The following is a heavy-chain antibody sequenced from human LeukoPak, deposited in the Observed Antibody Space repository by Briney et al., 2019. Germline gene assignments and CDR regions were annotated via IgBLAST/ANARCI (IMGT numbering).Heavy chain of an antibody. Sequence: PGGSLRLSCAASGFTFTNYAMSWVRQAPGKGLEWVSGISSDGAAFYPDSVKGRFTISRDNSKNTLYLQMNSLRAGDTAVYYCAELGITMIGGVWGKGTTVTISS. CDR3: AELGITMIGGV. CDR1: GFTFTNYA. V-gene: IGHV3-23*01. D-gene: IGHD3-10*02. J-gene: IGHJ6*04. CDR2: ISSDGAA.